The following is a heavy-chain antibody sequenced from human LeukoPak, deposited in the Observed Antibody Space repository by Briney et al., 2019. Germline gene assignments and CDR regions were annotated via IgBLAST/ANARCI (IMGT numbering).Heavy chain of an antibody. CDR2: IYYSGST. CDR3: ARVAAAGNYYFDY. D-gene: IGHD6-13*01. V-gene: IGHV4-59*12. CDR1: GVSISSYY. J-gene: IGHJ4*02. Sequence: PSETLSLTCTVSGVSISSYYWIWIRQPPGKGREWIGYIYYSGSTNYNPSLKRRVTISVDTSKNQFSLKRSSVTAADTAVYFCARVAAAGNYYFDYWGQGTLVTVSS.